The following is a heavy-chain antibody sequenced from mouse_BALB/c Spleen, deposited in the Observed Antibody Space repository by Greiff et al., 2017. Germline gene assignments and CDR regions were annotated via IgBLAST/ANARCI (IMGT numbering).Heavy chain of an antibody. CDR2: INPSTGYT. Sequence: VQLQESGAELAKPGASVKMSCKASGYTFTSYWMHWVKQRPGQGLEWIGYINPSTGYTEYNQKFKDKATLTADKSSSTAYMQLSSLTSDDSAVYYCARTTALYYYAMDYWGQGTSVTVSS. CDR1: GYTFTSYW. CDR3: ARTTALYYYAMDY. D-gene: IGHD1-2*01. J-gene: IGHJ4*01. V-gene: IGHV1-7*01.